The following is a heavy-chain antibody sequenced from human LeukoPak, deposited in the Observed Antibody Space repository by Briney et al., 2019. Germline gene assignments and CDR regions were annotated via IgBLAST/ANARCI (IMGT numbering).Heavy chain of an antibody. CDR3: ARGMGSSSSWHDY. CDR2: ISGDGDST. Sequence: GGSLRLSCATSGFTFDDYAMNWVRQAPGKRLEWVSLISGDGDSTYYADSVKGRFTISRDNSKNTLYLQMNSLRAEDTAVYYCARGMGSSSSWHDYWGQGTLVTVSS. J-gene: IGHJ4*02. V-gene: IGHV3-43*02. CDR1: GFTFDDYA. D-gene: IGHD6-13*01.